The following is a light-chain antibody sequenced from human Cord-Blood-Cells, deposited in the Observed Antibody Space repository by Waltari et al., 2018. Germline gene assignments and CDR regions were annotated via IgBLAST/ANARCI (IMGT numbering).Light chain of an antibody. CDR2: DAS. CDR1: QSVSSY. J-gene: IGKJ1*01. V-gene: IGKV3-11*01. Sequence: ELVLTQSPATLSLSPGERATLSCRASQSVSSYLAWYQQNPGQAPRLLIYDASNRATGIPARFSGSGSGTDFTLTISSLEPEDFAVYYCQQRSNWPTFGQGTKVEIK. CDR3: QQRSNWPT.